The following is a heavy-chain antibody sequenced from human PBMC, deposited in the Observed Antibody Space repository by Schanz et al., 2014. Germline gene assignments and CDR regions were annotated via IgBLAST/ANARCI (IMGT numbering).Heavy chain of an antibody. CDR3: ARDKGGYYPFDY. CDR1: GFIFNDYY. V-gene: IGHV3-11*01. Sequence: VQLVESGGGLVKPGGSLRLSCAASGFIFNDYYMNWIRQAPGKGLEWLSYISRDGTTSYYADSVKGRFTISRDNAKNSLYLEMTSLRVEDTAVYYCARDKGGYYPFDYWGQGSLVTVSS. CDR2: ISRDGTTS. D-gene: IGHD3-22*01. J-gene: IGHJ4*02.